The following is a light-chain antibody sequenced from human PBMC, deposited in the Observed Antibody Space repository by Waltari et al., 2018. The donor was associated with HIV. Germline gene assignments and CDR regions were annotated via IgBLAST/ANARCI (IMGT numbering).Light chain of an antibody. V-gene: IGKV3-11*01. J-gene: IGKJ4*01. CDR3: QQRSNWPPLT. Sequence: DIVLTQSPATLSLSPGDSATLSCRASQRVSSYLAWYQQKPGQALRLLIYDASNRATGIPARFSGSGSGTDFTLTISSLEPEDFAVYYCQQRSNWPPLTFGGGTKVEIK. CDR1: QRVSSY. CDR2: DAS.